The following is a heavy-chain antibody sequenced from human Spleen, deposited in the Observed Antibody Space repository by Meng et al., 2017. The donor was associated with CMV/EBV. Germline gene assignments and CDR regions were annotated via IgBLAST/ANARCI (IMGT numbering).Heavy chain of an antibody. V-gene: IGHV4-38-2*01. J-gene: IGHJ5*02. D-gene: IGHD2-2*02. CDR2: IYHSGTT. CDR1: GFTFNEYS. CDR3: ARGVVPVAITEGDNWFDP. Sequence: ESLKISCVVSGFTFNEYSMNWVRQPPGKGLEWIGSIYHSGTTYYNPFLKSRVTISLHMSKNQFSLKVSSVTAADTAVYYCARGVVPVAITEGDNWFDPWGQGTLVTVS.